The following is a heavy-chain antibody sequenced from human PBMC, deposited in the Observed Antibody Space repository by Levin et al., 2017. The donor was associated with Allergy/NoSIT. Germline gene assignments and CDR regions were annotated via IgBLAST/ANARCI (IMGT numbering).Heavy chain of an antibody. V-gene: IGHV3-7*01. Sequence: LAGGSLRLSCGASGFAFRLSWMTWVRQAPGKGLEWVATIKQDGSETNYVDSVRGRFTISRDNAKNSLYLQMNSLRDEDTAVYYCCLGAKYSSTRPGWFDPWGQGTLVTVSS. CDR1: GFAFRLSW. CDR3: CLGAKYSSTRPGWFDP. D-gene: IGHD6-13*01. CDR2: IKQDGSET. J-gene: IGHJ5*02.